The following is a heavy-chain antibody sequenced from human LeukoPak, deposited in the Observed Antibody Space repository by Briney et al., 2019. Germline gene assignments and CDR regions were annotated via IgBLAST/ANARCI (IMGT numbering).Heavy chain of an antibody. Sequence: SETLSVTCTASGASISYNYWNWIRQPPGKGLEWIGYIYYTGNTNYNPSLKSRLSISVDTSKNQFSLKLSSVTAADTAVYYCARGYYYALDVWGQGTTVSVS. CDR3: ARGYYYALDV. V-gene: IGHV4-59*01. J-gene: IGHJ6*02. CDR1: GASISYNY. CDR2: IYYTGNT.